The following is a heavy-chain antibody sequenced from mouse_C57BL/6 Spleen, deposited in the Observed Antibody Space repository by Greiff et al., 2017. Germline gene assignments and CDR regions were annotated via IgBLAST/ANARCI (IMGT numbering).Heavy chain of an antibody. Sequence: EVKLVESGEGLVKPGGSLKLSCAASGFTFSSYALSWVRQPPETRLEWVAYLSSGGDYIYYADTVKGRFTISRDNARNTLYLQMSSLQSEDTAMYYCTRYGSSYVDDWGQGTTLTVSS. CDR3: TRYGSSYVDD. CDR1: GFTFSSYA. D-gene: IGHD1-1*01. J-gene: IGHJ2*01. CDR2: LSSGGDYI. V-gene: IGHV5-9-1*02.